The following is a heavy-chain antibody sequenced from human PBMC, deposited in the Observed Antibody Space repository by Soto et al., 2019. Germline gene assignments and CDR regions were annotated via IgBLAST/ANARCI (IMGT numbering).Heavy chain of an antibody. CDR1: GFPFRSYA. J-gene: IGHJ4*02. D-gene: IGHD6-6*01. CDR3: ARDSIAARLSLDY. Sequence: PGGSLRLSCAASGFPFRSYAMPWVRQAPGKGLEWVAVISYDGSNKYYADSVKGRFTISRDNSKNTLYLQMNSLRAEDTAVYYCARDSIAARLSLDYWGQGT. CDR2: ISYDGSNK. V-gene: IGHV3-30-3*01.